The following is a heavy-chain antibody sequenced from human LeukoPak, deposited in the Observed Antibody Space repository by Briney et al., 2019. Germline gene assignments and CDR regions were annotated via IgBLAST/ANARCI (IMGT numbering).Heavy chain of an antibody. D-gene: IGHD2-21*02. Sequence: PSETLSLTCTVSGGSISSYYWSWIRQPPGKGLEGIGYIYYSGSTNYNPSLKSRVTISVDTSKNQFSLKLSSVTAADTAVYYCARTLNFGGDCYPDYWGQGTLVTVSS. CDR1: GGSISSYY. J-gene: IGHJ4*02. CDR2: IYYSGST. CDR3: ARTLNFGGDCYPDY. V-gene: IGHV4-59*01.